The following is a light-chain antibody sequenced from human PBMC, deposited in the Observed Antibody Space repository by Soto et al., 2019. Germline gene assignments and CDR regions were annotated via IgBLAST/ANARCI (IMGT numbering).Light chain of an antibody. J-gene: IGLJ3*02. Sequence: QSALTQPASVSGSPGQSITISCTGTSSDVGGYDYVSWYQQYPGKAPKIMIYDVTNRPSGVSNRFSGSKSGNTASLTISGLQTEDEADYYCSSYTSSNTRVVFGGGTKPTVL. CDR1: SSDVGGYDY. CDR2: DVT. V-gene: IGLV2-14*01. CDR3: SSYTSSNTRVV.